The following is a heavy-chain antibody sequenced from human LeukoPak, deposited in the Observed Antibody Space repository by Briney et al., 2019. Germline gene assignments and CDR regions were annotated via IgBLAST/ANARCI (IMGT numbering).Heavy chain of an antibody. D-gene: IGHD2-15*01. CDR3: ARDRWPQVFDY. CDR2: ISYDGSNK. CDR1: GFTFSSYA. Sequence: GRSLRLSCAASGFTFSSYAMHWVRQAPGKGLEWVAVISYDGSNKYYADSVKGRFTISRDNSKNTLYLQMNSLRAEDTAVYYCARDRWPQVFDYWGQGTLVTVSS. J-gene: IGHJ4*02. V-gene: IGHV3-30-3*01.